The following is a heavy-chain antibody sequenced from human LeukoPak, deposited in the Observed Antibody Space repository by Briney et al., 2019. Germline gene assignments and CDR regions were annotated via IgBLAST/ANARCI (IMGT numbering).Heavy chain of an antibody. Sequence: SQTLSLTCTVSGGSISSGGYYWSWIRQHPGKGLEWIGYIYYSGSTYYNPSLKSRVTVSVDTSKNQFSLKLSSVTAADTAVYYCARSRSPMTAWDWGQGTLVTVSS. V-gene: IGHV4-31*03. CDR2: IYYSGST. J-gene: IGHJ4*02. D-gene: IGHD3-22*01. CDR1: GGSISSGGYY. CDR3: ARSRSPMTAWD.